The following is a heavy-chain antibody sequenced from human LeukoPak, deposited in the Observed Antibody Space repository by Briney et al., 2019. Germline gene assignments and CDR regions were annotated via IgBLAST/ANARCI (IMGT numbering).Heavy chain of an antibody. CDR1: GFTFSSYS. V-gene: IGHV3-48*04. CDR3: ARDQDSSWPY. Sequence: GESLRLSCAASGFTFSSYSMNWVRQAPGKGLEWVSYISSSSSTIYYADSVKGRFTISRDNAKNSLYLQMNSLRAEDTAVYYCARDQDSSWPYWGQGTLVTVSS. CDR2: ISSSSSTI. J-gene: IGHJ4*02. D-gene: IGHD6-13*01.